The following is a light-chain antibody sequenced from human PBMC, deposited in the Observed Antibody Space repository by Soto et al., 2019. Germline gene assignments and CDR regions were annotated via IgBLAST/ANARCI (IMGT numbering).Light chain of an antibody. Sequence: QSVLTQAPSASETPGQRITLSCSGSTSNIGNNNVNWYQQVPGTAPKLLMYRNNLRPSGIPYRFSGSKSGTSASLAISGLQSEDEADYYCAAWDDSLSAWVFGGGTKLTVL. CDR1: TSNIGNNN. V-gene: IGLV1-44*01. J-gene: IGLJ3*02. CDR2: RNN. CDR3: AAWDDSLSAWV.